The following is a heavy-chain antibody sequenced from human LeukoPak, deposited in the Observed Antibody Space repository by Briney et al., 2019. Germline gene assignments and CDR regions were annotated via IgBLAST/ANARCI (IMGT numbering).Heavy chain of an antibody. CDR3: ASRKYYYGSGSYYEDGYNWFDP. CDR2: IKQDGSEK. D-gene: IGHD3-10*01. Sequence: GGSLRLSCAASGFTFSSYWMSWVRQAPGKGLEWVANIKQDGSEKYYVDSVKGRFTISRDNAKNSLYLQMNSLRAEDTAVYYCASRKYYYGSGSYYEDGYNWFDPWGQGTLVTVSS. V-gene: IGHV3-7*01. J-gene: IGHJ5*02. CDR1: GFTFSSYW.